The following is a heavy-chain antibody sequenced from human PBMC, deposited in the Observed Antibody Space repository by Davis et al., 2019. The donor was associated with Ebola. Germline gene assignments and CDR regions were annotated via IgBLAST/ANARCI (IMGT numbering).Heavy chain of an antibody. D-gene: IGHD2-2*01. CDR1: GYTFTSYY. Sequence: ASVKVSCKASGYTFTSYYMHWVRQAPGQGLEWMGWINPNSGGTNYAQKFQGWVTMTRDTSISTAYMELSSLRSEDTAVYYCARGTLGYCSSTSCYEGYYYGMDVWGQGTTVTVSS. J-gene: IGHJ6*02. CDR2: INPNSGGT. V-gene: IGHV1-2*04. CDR3: ARGTLGYCSSTSCYEGYYYGMDV.